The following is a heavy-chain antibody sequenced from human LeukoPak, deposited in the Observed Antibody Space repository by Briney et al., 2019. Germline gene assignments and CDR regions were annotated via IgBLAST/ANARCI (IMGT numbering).Heavy chain of an antibody. CDR3: ARETFVDTAVVTNY. J-gene: IGHJ4*02. CDR2: IYSGGST. V-gene: IGHV3-66*01. Sequence: GGSLRLSCAASGFTVSSNYMSWVRQAPGKGLEWVSVIYSGGSTYYADSVKGRFTISRDNSKNTLYLQMNSLRAEDTAVYYCARETFVDTAVVTNYWGQGTLVTVSS. D-gene: IGHD5-18*01. CDR1: GFTVSSNY.